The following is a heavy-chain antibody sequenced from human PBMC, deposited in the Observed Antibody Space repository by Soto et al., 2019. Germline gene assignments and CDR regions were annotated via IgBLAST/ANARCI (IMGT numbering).Heavy chain of an antibody. CDR2: INHSGST. Sequence: QVQLQQWGAGLFKPSETLSLTCAVYGGSFSGYYWSWIRQPPGKGLEWIGEINHSGSTNYNPSLKSRVTISVDTSKNQFSLKLSSVTAADTAVYYCARECPNWFDPWGQGTLVTVSS. CDR1: GGSFSGYY. CDR3: ARECPNWFDP. J-gene: IGHJ5*02. D-gene: IGHD2-2*01. V-gene: IGHV4-34*01.